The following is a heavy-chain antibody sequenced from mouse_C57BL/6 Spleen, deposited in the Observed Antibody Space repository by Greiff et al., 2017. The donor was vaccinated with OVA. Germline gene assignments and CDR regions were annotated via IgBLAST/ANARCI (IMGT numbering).Heavy chain of an antibody. J-gene: IGHJ3*01. CDR2: IDPSDSET. V-gene: IGHV1-52*01. CDR3: ARDGSSLQAWFAY. D-gene: IGHD1-1*01. CDR1: GYTFTSYW. Sequence: QVQLKQSGAELVRPGSSVKLSCKASGYTFTSYWMHWVKQRPIQGLEWIGNIDPSDSETHYNQKFKDKATLTVDKSSSTAYMQLSSLTSEDSAVYYCARDGSSLQAWFAYWGQGTLVTVSA.